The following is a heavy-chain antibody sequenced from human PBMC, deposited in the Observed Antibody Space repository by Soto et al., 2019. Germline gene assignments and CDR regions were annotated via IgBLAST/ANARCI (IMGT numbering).Heavy chain of an antibody. Sequence: ASVKVSCKASGYTFASYYMQWVRQAPGQGLEWMGIINPSGGSTSYAQKFQGRVTMTRDTSTSTVYMELSSLRSEDTAVYYCARYRESSDNYYYLDYWGQGVLVTVSS. CDR1: GYTFASYY. J-gene: IGHJ4*02. CDR2: INPSGGST. D-gene: IGHD3-22*01. V-gene: IGHV1-46*01. CDR3: ARYRESSDNYYYLDY.